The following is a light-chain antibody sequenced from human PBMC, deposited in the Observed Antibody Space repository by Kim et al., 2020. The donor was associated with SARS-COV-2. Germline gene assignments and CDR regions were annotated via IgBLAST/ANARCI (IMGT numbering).Light chain of an antibody. CDR1: QSVSRY. Sequence: EIVLTQSPATLSFSPGERATLSCRASQSVSRYLAWYQQKPGQAPRLLIYDASNRATGIPARFSGSGSGTEFTLTISSLESEDFAVYYCQQRSNWPHTFRGGHKVEIK. CDR3: QQRSNWPHT. CDR2: DAS. V-gene: IGKV3-11*01. J-gene: IGKJ4*01.